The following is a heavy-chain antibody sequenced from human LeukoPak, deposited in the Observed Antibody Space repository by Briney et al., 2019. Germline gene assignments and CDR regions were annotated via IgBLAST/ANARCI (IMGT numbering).Heavy chain of an antibody. CDR2: MYSTGTT. Sequence: GGSLRLSCAASGVTGNNNYISRVRKAPGKGLNWVSVMYSTGTTQYGDSVRGRFTISRDNSKNTVYLQMNSLKPEDTAVYYCARDPGGGPTHGYWGQGTLVTVSS. D-gene: IGHD1-26*01. CDR3: ARDPGGGPTHGY. J-gene: IGHJ4*02. V-gene: IGHV3-66*03. CDR1: GVTGNNNY.